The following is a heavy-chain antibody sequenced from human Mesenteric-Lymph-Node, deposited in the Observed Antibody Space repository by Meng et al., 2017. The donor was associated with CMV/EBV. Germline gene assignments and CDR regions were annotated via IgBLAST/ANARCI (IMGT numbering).Heavy chain of an antibody. CDR3: ARIAAAGTKDYFDY. J-gene: IGHJ4*02. Sequence: GESLKISCAASGFTVSSYYMSWVRQAPGKGLEWVSVIYSGGSTYYADSVKGRFTISRDNSKNTLYLQMNSLRAEDTAVYYCARIAAAGTKDYFDYWGQGTLVTVSS. CDR2: IYSGGST. V-gene: IGHV3-66*02. CDR1: GFTVSSYY. D-gene: IGHD6-13*01.